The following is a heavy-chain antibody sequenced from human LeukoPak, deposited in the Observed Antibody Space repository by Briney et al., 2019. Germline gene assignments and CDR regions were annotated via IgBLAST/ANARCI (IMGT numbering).Heavy chain of an antibody. D-gene: IGHD5-18*01. Sequence: PGGSLRLSCAASGFTFSNAWMNWVRQAPGKGLEWVGRIKSKTDGGTTDYAAPVKGRFTISRDDSKNTLYLQMNSLKTEDTAVYYCTTDRIQLWLPPDNYWGQGTLVTVSS. CDR1: GFTFSNAW. CDR2: IKSKTDGGTT. V-gene: IGHV3-15*07. CDR3: TTDRIQLWLPPDNY. J-gene: IGHJ4*02.